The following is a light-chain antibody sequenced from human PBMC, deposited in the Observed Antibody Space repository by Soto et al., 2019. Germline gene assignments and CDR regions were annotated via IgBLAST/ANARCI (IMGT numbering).Light chain of an antibody. CDR3: QQYNNWPET. CDR1: QSVSSK. Sequence: EIVMTQSPATLSVSPGERATLSCRASQSVSSKLAWYQQKVGQAPKLLIYDASTRATGIPARFSGSGSGTEFTLTISSLQSEDFAVYYCQQYNNWPETFGQGTKMEIK. J-gene: IGKJ1*01. CDR2: DAS. V-gene: IGKV3-15*01.